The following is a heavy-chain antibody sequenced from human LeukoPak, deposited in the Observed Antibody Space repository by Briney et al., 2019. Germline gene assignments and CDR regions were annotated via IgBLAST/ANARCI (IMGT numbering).Heavy chain of an antibody. Sequence: ASVKVSCKASGFTFSSSGMIWVRQAPGKGLEWVSAISGSGDRTYHADSVKGRFTISRDNSKNTLYLHMNSLRAEDTAVYYCAKDPWSGGSFGDYWGQGTLVTVSS. CDR3: AKDPWSGGSFGDY. D-gene: IGHD2-15*01. V-gene: IGHV3-23*01. CDR2: ISGSGDRT. CDR1: GFTFSSSG. J-gene: IGHJ4*02.